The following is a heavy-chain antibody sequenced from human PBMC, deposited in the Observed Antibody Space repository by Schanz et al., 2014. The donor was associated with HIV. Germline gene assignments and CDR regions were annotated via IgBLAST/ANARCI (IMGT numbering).Heavy chain of an antibody. V-gene: IGHV3-23*01. CDR1: GFSFSSYA. CDR2: ISVSGRST. CDR3: AKFGRLLGNFDD. J-gene: IGHJ4*02. D-gene: IGHD2-15*01. Sequence: EVQLLEAGGGLVQPGGSLRLSCAAAGFSFSSYAMSWVRQAPRKGLEWVSGISVSGRSTYYADSVKGRFTISRDNAKNMLYVQMNSLRAEDTAVYYCAKFGRLLGNFDDWGQGTLVTVSS.